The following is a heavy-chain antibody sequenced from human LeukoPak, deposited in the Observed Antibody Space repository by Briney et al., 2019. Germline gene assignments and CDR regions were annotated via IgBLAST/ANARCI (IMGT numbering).Heavy chain of an antibody. CDR2: INTNTGIP. CDR1: GYIFDIYA. CDR3: ARDYTVALGTITYFQH. D-gene: IGHD1-7*01. J-gene: IGHJ1*01. Sequence: ASVKVSCKASGYIFDIYAMIWVRQAPGQGLELMGWINTNTGIPTYAQGFTGRFVFSLDTSVSTAYLHISSLKTEDTAVYYCARDYTVALGTITYFQHWGQGTLVTVSS. V-gene: IGHV7-4-1*02.